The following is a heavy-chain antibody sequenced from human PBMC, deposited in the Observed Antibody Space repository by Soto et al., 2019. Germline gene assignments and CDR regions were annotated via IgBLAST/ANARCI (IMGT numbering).Heavy chain of an antibody. D-gene: IGHD3-9*01. CDR1: EHTSTIYY. J-gene: IGHJ1*01. V-gene: IGHV1-2*02. Sequence: QAHLVQSGAEVRKPGASVKVTCQALEHTSTIYYIHWVRQDRGQGLEWRGWINADSGDTTYAEDFRVRVTFTRDTSTSTFHMELSRLTLDDTSMYFFATRDYDILTGYLHIWGQGTLITVSS. CDR3: ATRDYDILTGYLHI. CDR2: INADSGDT.